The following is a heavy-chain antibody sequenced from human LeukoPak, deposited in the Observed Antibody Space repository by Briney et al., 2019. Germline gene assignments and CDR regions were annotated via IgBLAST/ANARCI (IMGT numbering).Heavy chain of an antibody. CDR2: INHSGST. J-gene: IGHJ4*02. CDR3: ARVVRGYIGGKRGYSYGTDY. V-gene: IGHV4-34*01. CDR1: GGSFSGYY. D-gene: IGHD5-18*01. Sequence: PSETLSLTCAVYGGSFSGYYWSWIRQPPGKGLEWIGEINHSGSTNYNPSLKSRVTISVDTSKNQFSLKLSSVTAADTAVYYCARVVRGYIGGKRGYSYGTDYWGQGTLVTVSS.